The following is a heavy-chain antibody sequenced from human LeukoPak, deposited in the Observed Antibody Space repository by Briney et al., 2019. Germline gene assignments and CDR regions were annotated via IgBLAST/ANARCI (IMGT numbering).Heavy chain of an antibody. V-gene: IGHV3-30*02. CDR1: GFTFSQYW. Sequence: PGGSLRLSCAASGFTFSQYWMSWVRQAPGKGLEWVAFIRYDGSNKYYADSVKGRFTISRDNSKNTLYLQMISLRAEDTAVYYCAKVIAAAGDFDYWGQGTLVTVSS. J-gene: IGHJ4*02. CDR3: AKVIAAAGDFDY. CDR2: IRYDGSNK. D-gene: IGHD6-13*01.